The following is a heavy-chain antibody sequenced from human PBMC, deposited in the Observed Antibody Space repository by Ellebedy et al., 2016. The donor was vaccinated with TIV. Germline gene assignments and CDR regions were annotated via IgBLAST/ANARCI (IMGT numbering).Heavy chain of an antibody. Sequence: PGGSLRLSCAASGFIFSSYGMHWVRQAPGKGLEWVAFIRYDESKEYYADSAKGRFIISRDNSKNTLYLELNSLRSDDTAVYYCAKSGIDNVRGPLAGHWGQGTLVIVSS. J-gene: IGHJ4*02. CDR2: IRYDESKE. CDR1: GFIFSSYG. CDR3: AKSGIDNVRGPLAGH. D-gene: IGHD3-16*01. V-gene: IGHV3-30*02.